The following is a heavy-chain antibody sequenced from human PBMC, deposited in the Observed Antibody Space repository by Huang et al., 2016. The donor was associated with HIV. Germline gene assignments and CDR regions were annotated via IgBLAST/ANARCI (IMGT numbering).Heavy chain of an antibody. V-gene: IGHV1-8*01. J-gene: IGHJ6*03. CDR1: GYTFTSYN. CDR3: ARGAVFAFFYYYYSYMDV. CDR2: RHPSSGNT. D-gene: IGHD2-8*01. Sequence: QVHLVQSGAEVKKPGASVKVSCKASGYTFTSYNINWVRQATGQGLEWMGWRHPSSGNTGYAEKVHGRVTITRDTSIGTAYMELSSLRSDDTAVYYCARGAVFAFFYYYYSYMDVWGKGTTVTVS.